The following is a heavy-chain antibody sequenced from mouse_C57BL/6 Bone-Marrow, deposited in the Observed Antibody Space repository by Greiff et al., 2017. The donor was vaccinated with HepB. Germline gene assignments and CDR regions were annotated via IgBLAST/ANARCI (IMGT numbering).Heavy chain of an antibody. CDR3: APLSWEGKDYFDY. CDR2: IDPSDSYT. J-gene: IGHJ2*01. CDR1: GYTFTSYW. V-gene: IGHV1-50*01. D-gene: IGHD4-1*01. Sequence: QVHVKQPGAELVKPGASVKLSCKASGYTFTSYWMQWVKQRPGQGLEWIGEIDPSDSYTNYNQKFKGKATLTVDTSSSTAYMQLSSLTSEDSAVYYCAPLSWEGKDYFDYWGQGTTLTVSS.